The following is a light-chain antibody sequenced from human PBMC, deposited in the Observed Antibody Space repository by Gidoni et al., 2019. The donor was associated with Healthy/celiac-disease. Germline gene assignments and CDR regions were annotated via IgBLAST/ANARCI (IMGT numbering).Light chain of an antibody. CDR2: DVS. Sequence: QSALTQPAAVSGSPGQSITISCTGTSSDDGCYTYVSLYQQHPGKAPNLMIYDVSNRSSGVSNRFSGSKSGNTSSLTISWLQAEDEADSYCSLYTSSSTPFYVFVTGTKVTVL. CDR3: SLYTSSSTPFYV. V-gene: IGLV2-14*03. J-gene: IGLJ1*01. CDR1: SSDDGCYTY.